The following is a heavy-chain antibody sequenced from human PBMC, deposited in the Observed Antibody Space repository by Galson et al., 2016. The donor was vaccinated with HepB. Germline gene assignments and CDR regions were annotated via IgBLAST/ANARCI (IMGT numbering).Heavy chain of an antibody. V-gene: IGHV3-23*01. CDR2: FRGRANT. D-gene: IGHD6-13*01. CDR3: VKDRPYGTGWYGCSES. J-gene: IGHJ5*02. Sequence: SLRLSCAASGFTFITSVMSWVRQTPGKGLEWVSSFRGRANTQYADSVRGRFTPPRDDSKGTLFLQMNSLTADDTAVYYCVKDRPYGTGWYGCSESWGQGTLVIVSS. CDR1: GFTFITSV.